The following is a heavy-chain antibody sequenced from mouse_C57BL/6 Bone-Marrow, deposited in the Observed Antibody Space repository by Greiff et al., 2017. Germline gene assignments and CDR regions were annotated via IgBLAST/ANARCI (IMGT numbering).Heavy chain of an antibody. J-gene: IGHJ2*01. V-gene: IGHV1-26*01. CDR2: INPNNGGT. CDR1: GYTFTDYY. CDR3: ASESIYYDYEDYFDY. Sequence: EVQLQQSGPELVKPGASVKISCKASGYTFTDYYMNWVKQSHGQSLEWIGDINPNNGGTSYNQKFKGKATLTVDKSSSTAYMELRSLTSEDSAVYYGASESIYYDYEDYFDYWGQGTTLTVSS. D-gene: IGHD2-4*01.